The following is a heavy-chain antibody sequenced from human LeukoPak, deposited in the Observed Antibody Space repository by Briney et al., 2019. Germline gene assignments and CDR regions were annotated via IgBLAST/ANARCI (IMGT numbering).Heavy chain of an antibody. CDR3: ARDHTAVAGPGDAFDI. D-gene: IGHD6-19*01. CDR2: ISSSSNYI. V-gene: IGHV3-21*01. CDR1: GFTFSSYS. J-gene: IGHJ3*02. Sequence: PGGSLRLSCAASGFTFSSYSMNWVRQAPGKGLEWVSSISSSSNYIYYADSVKGRFTISRDNAKNSLYLQMNSLRAEDTAVYYCARDHTAVAGPGDAFDIWGQGTMVTVSS.